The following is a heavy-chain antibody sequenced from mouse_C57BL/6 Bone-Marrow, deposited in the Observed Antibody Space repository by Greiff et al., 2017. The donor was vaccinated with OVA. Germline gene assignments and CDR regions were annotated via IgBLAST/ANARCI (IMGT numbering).Heavy chain of an antibody. Sequence: QVQLQQPGAELVKPGASVKLSCKASGYTFTSYWMHWVKQRPGQGLEWIGMIHPNSGSTNYNEKFKSKATLTVDKSSSTAYMQLSSLTSEDSAVYYCARGAAQATKAWFAYWGQETLVTVSA. CDR3: ARGAAQATKAWFAY. V-gene: IGHV1-64*01. CDR2: IHPNSGST. CDR1: GYTFTSYW. D-gene: IGHD3-2*02. J-gene: IGHJ3*01.